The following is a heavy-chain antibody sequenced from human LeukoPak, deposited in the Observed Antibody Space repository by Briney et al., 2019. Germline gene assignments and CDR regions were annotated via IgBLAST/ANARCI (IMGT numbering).Heavy chain of an antibody. CDR2: IYYSGST. D-gene: IGHD5-12*01. Sequence: SETLSLTGTVSGGSISSYYWSWIRQPPGKGLEWIGYIYYSGSTNYNPSLKSRVTISVDTSKNQFSLKLSSVTAADTAVYYCARQFRGSGAFDIWGQGTMVTVSS. V-gene: IGHV4-59*08. CDR1: GGSISSYY. J-gene: IGHJ3*02. CDR3: ARQFRGSGAFDI.